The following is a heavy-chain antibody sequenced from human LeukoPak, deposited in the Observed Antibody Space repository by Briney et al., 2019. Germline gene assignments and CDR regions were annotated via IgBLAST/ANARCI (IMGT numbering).Heavy chain of an antibody. CDR3: ARGRGMIVVVPAAGPIRD. D-gene: IGHD2-2*01. CDR1: GYTFTGYY. CDR2: INPNSGGT. Sequence: ASVKVSWKASGYTFTGYYMHWVRQAPGQGLEWMGWINPNSGGTNYAQKFQGRVTMTRDTSISTAYMELSRLRSDDTAVYYCARGRGMIVVVPAAGPIRDWGQGTLVTVSS. J-gene: IGHJ4*02. V-gene: IGHV1-2*02.